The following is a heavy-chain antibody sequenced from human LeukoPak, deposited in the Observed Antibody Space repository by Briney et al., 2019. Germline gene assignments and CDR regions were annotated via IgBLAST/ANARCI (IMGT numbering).Heavy chain of an antibody. CDR3: ARVRGGGWAAFDL. D-gene: IGHD6-19*01. CDR2: IIPIFGTA. Sequence: GASVKVSCKASGGTFSSYAISWVRQAPGQGLEWMGGIIPIFGTAKYAQNFQGRVSIAADRSTSTAYMELSSLRSEDTAVYYCARVRGGGWAAFDLWGQGTVVTVFS. J-gene: IGHJ3*01. CDR1: GGTFSSYA. V-gene: IGHV1-69*06.